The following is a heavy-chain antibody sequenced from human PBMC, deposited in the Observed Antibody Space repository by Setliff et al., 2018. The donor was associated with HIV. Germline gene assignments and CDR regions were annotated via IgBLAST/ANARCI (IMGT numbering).Heavy chain of an antibody. CDR3: ARVKYSYAQGFYYGMDV. CDR2: IYSSGST. Sequence: SETLSLTCTVSGGSISSHYWRWIRQPPGKGLEWIGSIYSSGSTNYNPSLKSRVTMSVDTSKNQFSLKLRSVTAADTAVFYCARVKYSYAQGFYYGMDVWGQGTTVTVSS. D-gene: IGHD5-18*01. CDR1: GGSISSHY. V-gene: IGHV4-4*07. J-gene: IGHJ6*02.